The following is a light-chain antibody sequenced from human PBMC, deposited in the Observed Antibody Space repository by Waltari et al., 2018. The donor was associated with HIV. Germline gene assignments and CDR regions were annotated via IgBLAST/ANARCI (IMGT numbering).Light chain of an antibody. CDR3: QSYDSSLSGPRV. Sequence: QSVLTQPPSVSGAPGQRVTIPCTASSSNIGAGSDVHRYQQLPGTPPKLLIYGNSNRPSGVPDRFSGSKSGTSASLAITGLQAEDEADYYCQSYDSSLSGPRVFGTGTKVTVL. CDR2: GNS. CDR1: SSNIGAGSD. V-gene: IGLV1-40*01. J-gene: IGLJ1*01.